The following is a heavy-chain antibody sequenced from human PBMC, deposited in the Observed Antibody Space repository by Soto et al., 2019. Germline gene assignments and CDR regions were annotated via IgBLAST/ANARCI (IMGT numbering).Heavy chain of an antibody. V-gene: IGHV3-23*01. J-gene: IGHJ1*01. Sequence: EVQLLESGGGLVQPGGSLRLSCAASGFTFSNYAMTWVRQAPGKGLEWVSGITGSSHYTYYADSVKGRFTISRDNSKSTLYLQMNSLRAEDTAVYYCAIEAEVWEHVRYFQLWGQGTLVTVSS. CDR1: GFTFSNYA. CDR3: AIEAEVWEHVRYFQL. D-gene: IGHD1-26*01. CDR2: ITGSSHYT.